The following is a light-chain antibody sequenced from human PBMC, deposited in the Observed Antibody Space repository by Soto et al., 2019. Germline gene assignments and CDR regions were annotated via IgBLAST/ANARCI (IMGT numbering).Light chain of an antibody. CDR2: YDD. CDR1: SSNIGNNA. V-gene: IGLV1-36*01. CDR3: AAWDDSLNGVV. J-gene: IGLJ2*01. Sequence: QSVLTQPPSVSEAPRQRVTISCSGSSSNIGNNAVNWYQQLPGKAPKLLIYYDDLLPSGVSDRFSGSKSGTSASLASSGLQSEDEADPYCAAWDDSLNGVVFGGGTKLTVL.